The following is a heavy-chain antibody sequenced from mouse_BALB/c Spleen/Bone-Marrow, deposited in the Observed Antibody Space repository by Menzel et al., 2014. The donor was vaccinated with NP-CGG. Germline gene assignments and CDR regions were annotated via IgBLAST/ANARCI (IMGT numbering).Heavy chain of an antibody. V-gene: IGHV2-5*01. CDR1: GFSLTNYG. D-gene: IGHD2-14*01. J-gene: IGHJ4*01. CDR3: AISRYEGAMDY. Sequence: AQLVESGPGLVQPSQSLSITCTVSGFSLTNYGVHWVRPSPGKGLEWLGVIWRGGDTDYNAAFMSRLNITKDNPESQVFFKMNSLQGDDTAIYYCAISRYEGAMDYWGQGTSVTVSS. CDR2: IWRGGDT.